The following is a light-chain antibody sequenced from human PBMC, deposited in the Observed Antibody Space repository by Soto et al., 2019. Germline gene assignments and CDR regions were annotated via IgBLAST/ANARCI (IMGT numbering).Light chain of an antibody. CDR1: SRDAGGYNY. V-gene: IGLV2-14*01. Sequence: QSVLAQPASVSGSPGQSITISCTGTSRDAGGYNYVSWYQQHPGKAPKLIIYEVSSRPSGVSNRFSGSKSGNTASLTISGPQAEDEADYYCISYTGSSTLYVFGTG. J-gene: IGLJ1*01. CDR3: ISYTGSSTLYV. CDR2: EVS.